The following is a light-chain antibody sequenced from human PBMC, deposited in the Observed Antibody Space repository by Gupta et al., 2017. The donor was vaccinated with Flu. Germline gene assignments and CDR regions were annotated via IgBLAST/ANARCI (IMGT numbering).Light chain of an antibody. Sequence: QSVLAQPPSASGTPGQRVTISCSGSTSNIGTNTVNWYQQVPGTSPKLLSYGSNQRPSGVPDRFAGSKSGTSASLAISGLQSEDEADYYCAAWDDSLNGHYVFGTGTKVTVL. CDR2: GSN. CDR3: AAWDDSLNGHYV. CDR1: TSNIGTNT. J-gene: IGLJ1*01. V-gene: IGLV1-44*01.